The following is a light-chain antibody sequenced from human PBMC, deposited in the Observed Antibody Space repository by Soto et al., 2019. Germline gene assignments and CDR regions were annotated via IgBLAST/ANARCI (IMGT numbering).Light chain of an antibody. Sequence: QSALTQPPSASGSPGHSVTISCTGTSRDVGGYNYVSWYQQHPGKAPKLMIYEVNKRPSGVPDRFSGSKSGNTASLTVTGLQAEDEADYYCSSYGGTNTLVMFGGGTKVTVL. CDR3: SSYGGTNTLVM. CDR2: EVN. CDR1: SRDVGGYNY. J-gene: IGLJ3*02. V-gene: IGLV2-8*01.